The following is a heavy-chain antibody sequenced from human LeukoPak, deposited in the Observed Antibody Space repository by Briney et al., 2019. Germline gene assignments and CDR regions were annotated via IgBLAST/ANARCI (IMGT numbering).Heavy chain of an antibody. CDR1: GFTFSSYA. CDR2: ISWNSAAI. Sequence: GGSLRLSCAASGFTFSSYAMSWVRQAPGEGLEWVSGISWNSAAIGYADSVKGRFTTSRDNAKNSLYLQMNSLRGEDTALYYCAKDIVGQWLPGMYYGMDVWGQGTTVTVSS. J-gene: IGHJ6*02. CDR3: AKDIVGQWLPGMYYGMDV. D-gene: IGHD6-19*01. V-gene: IGHV3-9*01.